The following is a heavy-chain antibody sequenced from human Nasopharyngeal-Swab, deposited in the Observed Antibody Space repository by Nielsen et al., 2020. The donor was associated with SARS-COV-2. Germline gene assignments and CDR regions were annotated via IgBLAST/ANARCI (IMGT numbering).Heavy chain of an antibody. CDR1: GFTFSTYD. CDR3: ARDGLLGYFDY. Sequence: GGSLRPSCAASGFTFSTYDMSWVRQAPGKGLEWVSGISGSGESTHYADSVKGRFTISRDNSKNTLYLQMNSLRAEDTAVYYCARDGLLGYFDYWGQGTLVTVSS. V-gene: IGHV3-23*01. CDR2: ISGSGEST. D-gene: IGHD3-10*01. J-gene: IGHJ4*02.